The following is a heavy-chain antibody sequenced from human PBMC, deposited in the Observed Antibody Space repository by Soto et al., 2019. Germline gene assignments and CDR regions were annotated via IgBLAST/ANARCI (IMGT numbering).Heavy chain of an antibody. CDR3: ARPFFGSGVRRSLAS. D-gene: IGHD3-10*01. Sequence: GSLRLSCAASGFTFSSSWMHWVRQAPGKGLLWVSHINSDGSNTDYAGSVKGRFIISRDNAKNTLYLQMNSLTAEDTAVYYCARPFFGSGVRRSLASWGQGILVTVS. CDR1: GFTFSSSW. J-gene: IGHJ4*02. V-gene: IGHV3-74*01. CDR2: INSDGSNT.